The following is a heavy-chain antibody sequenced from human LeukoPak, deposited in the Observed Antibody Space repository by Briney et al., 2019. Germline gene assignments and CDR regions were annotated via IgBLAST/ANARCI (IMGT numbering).Heavy chain of an antibody. J-gene: IGHJ4*02. CDR2: ISYDGSNK. V-gene: IGHV3-30*04. CDR3: ARGPSLQYPYYFDY. D-gene: IGHD4-11*01. Sequence: GRSLRLSCAASGFTFSSYAMHWVRQAPGKGLEWVAVISYDGSNKYYADFVKGRFTISRDNSKNTLYLQMNSLRAEDTAVYYCARGPSLQYPYYFDYWGQGTLVTVSS. CDR1: GFTFSSYA.